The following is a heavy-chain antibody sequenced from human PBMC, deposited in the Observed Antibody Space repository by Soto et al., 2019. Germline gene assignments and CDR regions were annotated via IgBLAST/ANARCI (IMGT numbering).Heavy chain of an antibody. D-gene: IGHD3-22*01. Sequence: QMQLVESGGGVVQPGRSLRLSCAASGFIFSNYGMHWVRQAPGKGLEWVSLILNDGSEQFYRDSVKVRFTISRDNSRNTLFLEMNSLRDDDTALYYCVRDDDYEPNALDMWGPGTMVIVSS. CDR1: GFIFSNYG. V-gene: IGHV3-33*01. J-gene: IGHJ3*02. CDR3: VRDDDYEPNALDM. CDR2: ILNDGSEQ.